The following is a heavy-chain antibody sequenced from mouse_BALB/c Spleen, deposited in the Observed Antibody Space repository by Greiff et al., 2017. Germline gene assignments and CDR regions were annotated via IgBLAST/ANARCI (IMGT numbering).Heavy chain of an antibody. CDR3: ARERGLRGFAY. J-gene: IGHJ3*01. CDR1: GFTFSSYG. D-gene: IGHD2-4*01. V-gene: IGHV5-6-3*01. CDR2: INSNGGST. Sequence: EVQLVESGGGLVQPGGSLKLSCAASGFTFSSYGMSWVRQTPDKRLELVATINSNGGSTYYPDSVKGRFTISRDNAKNTLYLQMSSLKSEDTAMYYCARERGLRGFAYWGQGTLVTVSA.